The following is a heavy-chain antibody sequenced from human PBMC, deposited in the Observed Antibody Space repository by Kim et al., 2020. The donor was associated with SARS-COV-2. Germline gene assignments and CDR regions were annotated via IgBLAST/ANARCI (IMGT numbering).Heavy chain of an antibody. Sequence: SVKVSCKASGGTFSSYAISWVRQAPGQGLEWMGGIIPIFGTANYAQKFQGRVTITADESTSTAYMELSSLRSEDTAVYYCARAPFLRPSVAASYYFDYWGQGTLVTVSS. CDR3: ARAPFLRPSVAASYYFDY. D-gene: IGHD2-15*01. V-gene: IGHV1-69*13. CDR1: GGTFSSYA. J-gene: IGHJ4*02. CDR2: IIPIFGTA.